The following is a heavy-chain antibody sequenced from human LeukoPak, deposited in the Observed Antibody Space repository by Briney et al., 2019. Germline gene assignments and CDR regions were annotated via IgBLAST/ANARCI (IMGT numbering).Heavy chain of an antibody. Sequence: ASVKVSCKASGYTFTGYYMHWVRQAPGQGLEWMGWINPNSGGANYAQKFQGRVTMTRDTSISTAYMELSRLRSDDTAVYYCARDLADIDSYYYGSGRPGGVDYWGQGTLVTVSS. J-gene: IGHJ4*02. D-gene: IGHD3-10*01. CDR1: GYTFTGYY. V-gene: IGHV1-2*02. CDR2: INPNSGGA. CDR3: ARDLADIDSYYYGSGRPGGVDY.